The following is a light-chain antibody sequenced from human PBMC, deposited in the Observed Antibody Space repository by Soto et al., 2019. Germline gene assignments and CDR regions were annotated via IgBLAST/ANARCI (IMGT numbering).Light chain of an antibody. CDR2: AAS. CDR1: QSIGNH. Sequence: DIQMTQSPSSLSASVGDRVTITCRASQSIGNHLNCYQHKPGKAPILLIYAASSLQSGVPSRFSSSGSGTDFTLTINSLQPEDFASYYCKQSGATPPWTFGQGTKVEIK. J-gene: IGKJ1*01. CDR3: KQSGATPPWT. V-gene: IGKV1-39*01.